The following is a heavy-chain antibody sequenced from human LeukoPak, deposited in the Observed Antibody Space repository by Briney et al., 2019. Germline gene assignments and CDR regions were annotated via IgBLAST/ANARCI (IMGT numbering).Heavy chain of an antibody. CDR2: ISSTSITI. CDR1: GFTFNSYS. CDR3: ARDNGDSYYLDY. D-gene: IGHD4-17*01. V-gene: IGHV3-48*01. Sequence: GGSLRLSCAASGFTFNSYSMNWVRQAPGKGLEWISYISSTSITIYYADSVKGRFTISRDNAKNSLYLQTNSLRAEDTAVYYCARDNGDSYYLDYWGQGALVTVSS. J-gene: IGHJ4*02.